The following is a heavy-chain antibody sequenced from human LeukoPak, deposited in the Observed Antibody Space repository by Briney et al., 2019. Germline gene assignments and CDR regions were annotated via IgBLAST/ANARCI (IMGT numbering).Heavy chain of an antibody. D-gene: IGHD2-8*02. Sequence: GGSLRLSCAASGCTFSSYSMNWIRQAPGKGLEWVSSISSSSSYIYYADSGKGRFTISRDNAKNSLYLQMNSLRAEDTAVYYCARDTGTEFDYWGQGTLVTVSS. CDR2: ISSSSSYI. J-gene: IGHJ4*02. V-gene: IGHV3-21*01. CDR3: ARDTGTEFDY. CDR1: GCTFSSYS.